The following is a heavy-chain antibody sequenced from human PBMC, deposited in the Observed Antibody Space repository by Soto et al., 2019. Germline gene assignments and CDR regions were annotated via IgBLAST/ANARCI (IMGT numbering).Heavy chain of an antibody. CDR1: GFTFDDYT. D-gene: IGHD4-4*01. Sequence: GGSLRLSCAASGFTFDDYTMHWVRQAPGKGLEWVSLISWDGGSTYYADSVKGRFTISRDNSKNSLYLQMNSLRTEDTALYYCAKGGVYSNYDLGRDWFDPWGQGTLVTVSS. V-gene: IGHV3-43*01. CDR2: ISWDGGST. CDR3: AKGGVYSNYDLGRDWFDP. J-gene: IGHJ5*02.